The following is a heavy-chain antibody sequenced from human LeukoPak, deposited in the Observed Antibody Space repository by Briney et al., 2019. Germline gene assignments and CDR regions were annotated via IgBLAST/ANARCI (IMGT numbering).Heavy chain of an antibody. CDR2: ISGSGGST. Sequence: PGGSLSFSCATSGFSFSSYAMSWVRQAPGKGLEWVSAISGSGGSTYYADSVKGLYTISRDNCKSTLSLQINTLRAQDTHLFYCETSGQVLLPFESWGQGTLVTVSS. CDR3: ETSGQVLLPFES. CDR1: GFSFSSYA. D-gene: IGHD4/OR15-4a*01. J-gene: IGHJ4*02. V-gene: IGHV3-23*01.